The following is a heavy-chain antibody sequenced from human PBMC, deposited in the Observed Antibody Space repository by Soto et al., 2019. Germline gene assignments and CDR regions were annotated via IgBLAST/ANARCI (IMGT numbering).Heavy chain of an antibody. CDR1: GDSVSSNTAS. CDR3: AKGDNLGPKTGYAFDP. V-gene: IGHV6-1*01. J-gene: IGHJ5*02. CDR2: TYFRSKWYN. D-gene: IGHD5-12*01. Sequence: SQTLSLTCAITGDSVSSNTASWNWIRQSPSRGLEWLGRTYFRSKWYNDYAVSVKSRIIINPDTSNNQFSLQLNSVTPEDTAVYFCAKGDNLGPKTGYAFDPWGQGIMVTVSS.